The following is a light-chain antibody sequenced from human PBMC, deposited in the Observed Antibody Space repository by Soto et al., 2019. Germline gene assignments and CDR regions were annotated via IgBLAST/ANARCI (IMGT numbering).Light chain of an antibody. CDR3: KQTNSFPIT. Sequence: DIQMTQSPSSLSASVGDSVTVTCRASQSINGNLNWYQQKPGKAPKLLIYAASSLQSGVQSRFSGSGSGTDFTLTISSLQPEDFATYYCKQTNSFPITFGQGTRLEIK. CDR1: QSINGN. J-gene: IGKJ5*01. CDR2: AAS. V-gene: IGKV1-39*01.